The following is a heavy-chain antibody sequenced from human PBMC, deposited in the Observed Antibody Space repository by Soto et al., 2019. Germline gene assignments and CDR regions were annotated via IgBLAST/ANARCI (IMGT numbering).Heavy chain of an antibody. D-gene: IGHD4-17*01. V-gene: IGHV3-48*03. CDR2: ISSSGSTL. Sequence: GGTLSLTCTASGFTFRSFEMAWVRQTPGKGLEWVSYISSSGSTLSYAAPVNGRFTISRDNAQNSLHLQMNSLRAEDTAVYYCAKEFSTVTTDPLIVVLFDYWGQGAPVTVSS. CDR3: AKEFSTVTTDPLIVVLFDY. J-gene: IGHJ4*02. CDR1: GFTFRSFE.